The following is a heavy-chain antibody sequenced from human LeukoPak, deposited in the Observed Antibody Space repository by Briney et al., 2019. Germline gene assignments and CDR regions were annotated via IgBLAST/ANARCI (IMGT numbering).Heavy chain of an antibody. Sequence: GASVKVSCKASGYTFTGYYMHWVRQAPGQGLEWMGWINPNSGGTNYAQKFQGRVTMTRDTSISTAYMELSRLRSDDTAVYYCARENFEYDSSGYFSGGPDYWGQGTLVTVSS. D-gene: IGHD3-22*01. V-gene: IGHV1-2*02. CDR3: ARENFEYDSSGYFSGGPDY. CDR1: GYTFTGYY. CDR2: INPNSGGT. J-gene: IGHJ4*02.